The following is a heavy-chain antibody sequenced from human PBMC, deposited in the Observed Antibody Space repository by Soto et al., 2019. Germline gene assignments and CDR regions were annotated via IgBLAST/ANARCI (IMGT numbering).Heavy chain of an antibody. CDR2: IIPIFGTT. CDR3: AKDAGDDGYFGNWLDP. V-gene: IGHV1-69*15. CDR1: GATFSNYA. D-gene: IGHD5-12*01. J-gene: IGHJ5*02. Sequence: QVQLVQSGAEVKKPGSSVKVSCKASGATFSNYAITWVRQAPGQGLEWVARIIPIFGTTNVAQKFQGRVTITADESTTTAYMELSGLRSDDTAVYFCAKDAGDDGYFGNWLDPWGQGTLVTVSS.